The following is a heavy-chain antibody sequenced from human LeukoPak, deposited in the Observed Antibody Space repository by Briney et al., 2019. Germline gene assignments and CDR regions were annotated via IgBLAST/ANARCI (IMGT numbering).Heavy chain of an antibody. J-gene: IGHJ4*02. V-gene: IGHV1-18*01. Sequence: ASVKVSFNASGYTFTIFGNSWVRQAPGQGLEWMGWIRAYDGNTNYGQKLQGRVTMTTDTSTSTAYMELRSLRSDDTAVYYCARGPTVTIFDYWGQGTLVTVSS. CDR2: IRAYDGNT. CDR3: ARGPTVTIFDY. CDR1: GYTFTIFG. D-gene: IGHD4-17*01.